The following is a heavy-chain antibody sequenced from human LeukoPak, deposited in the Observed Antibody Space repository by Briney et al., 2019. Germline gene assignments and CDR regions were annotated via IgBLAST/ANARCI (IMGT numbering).Heavy chain of an antibody. J-gene: IGHJ5*02. CDR3: ARAIFGVVSRYNRFDP. CDR1: GGSISSSSYY. CDR2: IYYSGST. Sequence: SETLSLTCTVSGGSISSSSYYWGWIRQPPGKGLEWIGSIYYSGSTYYNPSLKSRVTISVDTSKNQFSLKLSSVTAADTAVYYCARAIFGVVSRYNRFDPWGQGTLVTVSS. V-gene: IGHV4-39*07. D-gene: IGHD3-3*01.